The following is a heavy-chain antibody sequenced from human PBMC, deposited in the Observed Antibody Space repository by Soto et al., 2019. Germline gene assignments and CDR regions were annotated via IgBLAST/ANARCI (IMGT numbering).Heavy chain of an antibody. CDR1: GYTLTDNY. D-gene: IGHD3-22*01. Sequence: GASVKVSCKASGYTLTDNYMHWVREAPGQGLEWMGWINPNGGTNYAQKFQGRVTMTTDTSTTTTSMELRSLRSDDTAVYYCARELNTDSSAYYSFAYWGQGTLVTVSS. CDR2: INPNGGT. CDR3: ARELNTDSSAYYSFAY. V-gene: IGHV1-2*02. J-gene: IGHJ4*02.